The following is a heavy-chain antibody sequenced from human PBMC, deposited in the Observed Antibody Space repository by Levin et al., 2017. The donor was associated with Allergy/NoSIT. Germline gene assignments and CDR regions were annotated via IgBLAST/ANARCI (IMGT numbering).Heavy chain of an antibody. D-gene: IGHD5-12*01. V-gene: IGHV4-30-4*01. Sequence: LRLSCTVSGGSISSGDYYWSWIRQPPGKGLEWIGYIYYSGSTYYNPSLKSRVTISVDTSKNQFSLKLSSVTAADTAVYYCARGLFRGYSGYDYIDYWGQGTLVTVSS. CDR2: IYYSGST. CDR1: GGSISSGDYY. CDR3: ARGLFRGYSGYDYIDY. J-gene: IGHJ4*02.